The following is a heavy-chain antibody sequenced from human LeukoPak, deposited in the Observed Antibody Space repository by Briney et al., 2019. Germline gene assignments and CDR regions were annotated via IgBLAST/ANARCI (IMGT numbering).Heavy chain of an antibody. Sequence: GGSLRLSCVASGFTFSSYWMSWVRQAPGKGLEWVANIKQDGSEKYYVDSVKGRFTISRDNAKNSLYLQMNSLRAEDTAVYYCARGVTTSQIDYWGQGTLVTVSS. CDR2: IKQDGSEK. CDR3: ARGVTTSQIDY. V-gene: IGHV3-7*03. D-gene: IGHD4-17*01. J-gene: IGHJ4*02. CDR1: GFTFSSYW.